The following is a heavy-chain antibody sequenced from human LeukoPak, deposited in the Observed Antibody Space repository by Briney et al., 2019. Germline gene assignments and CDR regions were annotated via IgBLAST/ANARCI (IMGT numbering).Heavy chain of an antibody. V-gene: IGHV3-9*01. D-gene: IGHD5-12*01. CDR2: ISWNSGSI. CDR1: GFTFDDYA. CDR3: AKVAGLRIPSWFDP. J-gene: IGHJ5*02. Sequence: GGSLRLSCAASGFTFDDYAMHWVRQAPGKGLEWVSGISWNSGSIGYADSVKGRFTISRDNAKNSLYLQMNSLRAEDTAVYYCAKVAGLRIPSWFDPWGQGTLVTVSS.